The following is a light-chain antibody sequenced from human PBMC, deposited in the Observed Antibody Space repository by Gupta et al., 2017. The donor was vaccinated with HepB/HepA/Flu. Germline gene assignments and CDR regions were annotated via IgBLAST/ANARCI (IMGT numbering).Light chain of an antibody. J-gene: IGKJ4*01. CDR3: QQYDSLPLT. V-gene: IGKV4-1*01. Sequence: DIVMTQSPDSLTLSVGERATINCKSSQSVLFTSNSRNYLAWYHPKPGQPPKLLISGASTRESGVPARFSGSGSGTDFTLTISDLQAEDFGIYCCQQYDSLPLTFGGGTKVEIK. CDR2: GAS. CDR1: QSVLFTSNSRNY.